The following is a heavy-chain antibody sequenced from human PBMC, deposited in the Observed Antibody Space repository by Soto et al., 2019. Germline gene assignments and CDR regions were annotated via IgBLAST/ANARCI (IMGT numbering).Heavy chain of an antibody. CDR3: ANAYCSSTSCRAEYLQH. Sequence: WGSMRLSCSASVFTLSSYSMSGDRQAPGKGLEWVSAISGSGGASYYADSVKGRFTISRDNSKNTVYLQMNSLRAEDTAVYFCANAYCSSTSCRAEYLQHWGQGTLVTVSS. J-gene: IGHJ1*01. CDR2: ISGSGGAS. CDR1: VFTLSSYS. D-gene: IGHD2-2*01. V-gene: IGHV3-23*01.